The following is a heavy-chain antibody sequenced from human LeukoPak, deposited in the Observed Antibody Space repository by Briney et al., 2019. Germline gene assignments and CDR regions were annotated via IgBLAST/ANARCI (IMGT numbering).Heavy chain of an antibody. J-gene: IGHJ6*02. CDR2: IFYSGTT. CDR3: ARSYKPLWFGESYGMDV. CDR1: GGSMSSYY. Sequence: PSETLSLTCTVSGGSMSSYYWSWIRQPPGKGLEWIGYIFYSGTTNYNPSLRSRLTISVDTSKNQFSLKLSSVTAADTAVYYCARSYKPLWFGESYGMDVWGQGTTVTVSS. V-gene: IGHV4-59*08. D-gene: IGHD3-10*01.